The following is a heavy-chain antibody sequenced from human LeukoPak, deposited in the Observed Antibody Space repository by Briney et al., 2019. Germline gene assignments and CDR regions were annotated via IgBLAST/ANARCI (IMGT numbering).Heavy chain of an antibody. CDR2: INPNSGGT. D-gene: IGHD2-2*01. Sequence: ASVKVSCKASGHTFTGYYMHWVRQAPGQGLEWMGWINPNSGGTNYAQKFQGRVTMTRDTSISTAYMELSRLRSDDTAVYYCARERHCSSTSCTPLGYWGQGTLVTVSS. J-gene: IGHJ4*02. CDR1: GHTFTGYY. V-gene: IGHV1-2*02. CDR3: ARERHCSSTSCTPLGY.